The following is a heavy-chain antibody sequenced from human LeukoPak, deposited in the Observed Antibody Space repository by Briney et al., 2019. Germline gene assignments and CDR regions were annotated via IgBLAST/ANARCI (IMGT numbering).Heavy chain of an antibody. CDR2: IYYSGST. V-gene: IGHV4-59*01. J-gene: IGHJ4*02. CDR3: ASSGAYDYGDYIYYFDY. D-gene: IGHD4-17*01. CDR1: GGSISSYY. Sequence: PSETLSLTCTVSGGSISSYYWSWIRQPPGKGLEWIGYIYYSGSTNYNPSLKSRVTISVDTSKNQFSLKLSSVTAADTAVYYCASSGAYDYGDYIYYFDYWGQGTLVTVSS.